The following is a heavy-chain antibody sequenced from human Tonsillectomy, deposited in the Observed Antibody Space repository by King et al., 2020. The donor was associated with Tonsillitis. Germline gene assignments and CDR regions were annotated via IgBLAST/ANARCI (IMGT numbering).Heavy chain of an antibody. J-gene: IGHJ4*02. CDR3: ARGGPSLVTYYFDY. Sequence: QLVQSGAEVKKPGSSVKVSCKASGGTFSSHAVGWVRQAPGQGLEWMGGIVPIFGTANYAQTLQGRVTITADESTSTAYLELSSLRSEDTAVYYCARGGPSLVTYYFDYWGQGTLVTVSS. CDR2: IVPIFGTA. CDR1: GGTFSSHA. D-gene: IGHD2-21*02. V-gene: IGHV1-69*01.